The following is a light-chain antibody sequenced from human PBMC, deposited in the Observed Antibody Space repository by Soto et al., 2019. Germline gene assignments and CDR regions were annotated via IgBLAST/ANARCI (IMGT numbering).Light chain of an antibody. Sequence: EIVLTQSPGTLSLSPGERATLSCRASQSVSSSYLAWYQQKPGQAPRLLIYGASSRATGIPDRFSGSGSGTDFTLTISRREPEDVAVYYCQHYGSSKLTFGGGTKVEIK. CDR3: QHYGSSKLT. CDR2: GAS. CDR1: QSVSSSY. V-gene: IGKV3-20*01. J-gene: IGKJ4*01.